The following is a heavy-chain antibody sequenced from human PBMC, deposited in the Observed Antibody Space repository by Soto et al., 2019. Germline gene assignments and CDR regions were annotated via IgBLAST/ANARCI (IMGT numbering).Heavy chain of an antibody. J-gene: IGHJ5*02. V-gene: IGHV3-33*01. Sequence: LRLSCAASGFTFSSYGMHWVRQAPGKGLEWVAVIWYDGSNKYYADSVKGRFTISRDNSKNTLYLQMNSLRAEDTAVYYCARDNSSSWYGQTNWFDPWGQGTLVTVSS. CDR3: ARDNSSSWYGQTNWFDP. CDR1: GFTFSSYG. D-gene: IGHD6-13*01. CDR2: IWYDGSNK.